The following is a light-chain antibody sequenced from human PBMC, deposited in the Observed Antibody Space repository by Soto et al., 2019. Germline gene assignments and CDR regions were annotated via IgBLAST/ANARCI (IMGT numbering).Light chain of an antibody. CDR3: QQYGSSPLT. CDR2: DAS. Sequence: EIVLKQSPDTLSLSPGERATLSCRASQSVRSNYLAWYQQKPGQAPRFLIYDASSRATGIPDRFSVSGSGTDFTLTIRRLEPEDFAVYYCQQYGSSPLTVGGGTKVEIK. J-gene: IGKJ4*01. CDR1: QSVRSNY. V-gene: IGKV3-20*01.